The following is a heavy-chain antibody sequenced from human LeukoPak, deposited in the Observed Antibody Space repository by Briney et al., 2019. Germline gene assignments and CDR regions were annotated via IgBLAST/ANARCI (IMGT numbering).Heavy chain of an antibody. CDR3: ARVRSPWDAFDI. Sequence: SETLSLTCAVSGGSIGNGDYSWSWIRQPPGKGLEWIGYIYHSGTSYYNPSLKSRVTISVDKSRNQFSLQLRSVTAADTAVYYCARVRSPWDAFDIWGQGTMVTVSS. V-gene: IGHV4-30-2*01. J-gene: IGHJ3*02. CDR2: IYHSGTS. D-gene: IGHD1-26*01. CDR1: GGSIGNGDYS.